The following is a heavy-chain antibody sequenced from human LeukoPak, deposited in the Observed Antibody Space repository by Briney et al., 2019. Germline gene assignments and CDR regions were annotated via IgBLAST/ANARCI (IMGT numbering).Heavy chain of an antibody. J-gene: IGHJ4*02. CDR1: GFTFGDYA. D-gene: IGHD5-18*01. CDR3: TRVRIQLWTPADY. V-gene: IGHV3-49*04. CDR2: IRSKAYGGTT. Sequence: PGGSLRLSCTASGFTFGDYAMSWVRQAPGKGLEWVGFIRSKAYGGTTEYAASVKGGFTISRDDSKSIAYLQMNSLKTEDTAVYYCTRVRIQLWTPADYWGQGTLVTVSS.